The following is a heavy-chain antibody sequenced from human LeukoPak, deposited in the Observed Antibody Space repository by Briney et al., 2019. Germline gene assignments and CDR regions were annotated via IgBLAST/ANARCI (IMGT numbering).Heavy chain of an antibody. CDR2: MNPNNGNT. Sequence: ASVKVSCKASGGTFSSYAISWVRQATGQGLEWMGWMNPNNGNTGYTQKFQGRVTITRNTSISTAYMELSSLRSEDTAVYYCARGRITGSHDWFDPWGQGTLVTVSS. D-gene: IGHD1-20*01. CDR3: ARGRITGSHDWFDP. CDR1: GGTFSSYA. J-gene: IGHJ5*02. V-gene: IGHV1-8*03.